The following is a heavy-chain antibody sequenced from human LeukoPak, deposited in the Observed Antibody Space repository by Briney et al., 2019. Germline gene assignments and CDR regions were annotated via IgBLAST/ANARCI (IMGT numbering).Heavy chain of an antibody. CDR3: ARVVLRVHRMSNDAFDI. Sequence: PGGSLRLSCAASGFTFSSYSMNWVRQAPGKGLEWVSSISSSSSYIYYADSVKGRFTISRDNAKNSLYLQMNSLRAEDTAVYYCARVVLRVHRMSNDAFDIRGQGTMVTVSS. D-gene: IGHD2-15*01. CDR1: GFTFSSYS. CDR2: ISSSSSYI. J-gene: IGHJ3*02. V-gene: IGHV3-21*01.